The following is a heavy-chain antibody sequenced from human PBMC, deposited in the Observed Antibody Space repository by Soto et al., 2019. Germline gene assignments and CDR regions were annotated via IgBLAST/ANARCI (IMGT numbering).Heavy chain of an antibody. Sequence: SSVKVTCKASGYTFTGYYMHWVRQAPGQGLEWMGWIIPIVGRANYAQKFQARVTISPDKSTRTTYKELRRLSSDDTAIYSCASDSVRCCRDGVCYQGYYYYAMDVWGQGTTVTVSS. V-gene: IGHV1-69*10. CDR3: ASDSVRCCRDGVCYQGYYYYAMDV. CDR1: GYTFTGYY. J-gene: IGHJ6*02. CDR2: IIPIVGRA. D-gene: IGHD2-8*01.